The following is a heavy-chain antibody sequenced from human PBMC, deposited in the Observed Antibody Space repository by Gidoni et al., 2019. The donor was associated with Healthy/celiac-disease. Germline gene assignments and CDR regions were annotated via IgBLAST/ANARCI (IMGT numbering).Heavy chain of an antibody. D-gene: IGHD3-22*01. CDR1: GGSITSSSYY. CDR2: IYYSGST. CDR3: ARPGYYDSSGPFDY. Sequence: QLQLQESGPGLVKPSETLSLTCTVSGGSITSSSYYWGWIRQPPGKGLEWIGSIYYSGSTYYNPSLKSRVTISVDTSKNQFSLKLSSVTAADTAVYYCARPGYYDSSGPFDYWGQGTLVTVSS. J-gene: IGHJ4*02. V-gene: IGHV4-39*01.